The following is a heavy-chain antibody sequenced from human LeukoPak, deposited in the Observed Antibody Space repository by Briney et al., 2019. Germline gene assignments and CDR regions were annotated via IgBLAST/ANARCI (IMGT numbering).Heavy chain of an antibody. CDR3: ARDPDYYGSGSYPGYYYYYMDV. CDR2: MGSSGKTI. D-gene: IGHD3-10*01. CDR1: GFTFTTYG. J-gene: IGHJ6*03. Sequence: GGSLRLSCAASGFTFTTYGMHWVRQAPGKGLEWISYMGSSGKTIYYADSVKGRFTISRDNAKNSLYLQMNSLTVEDTAVYYCARDPDYYGSGSYPGYYYYYMDVWGKGTTVTVSS. V-gene: IGHV3-48*01.